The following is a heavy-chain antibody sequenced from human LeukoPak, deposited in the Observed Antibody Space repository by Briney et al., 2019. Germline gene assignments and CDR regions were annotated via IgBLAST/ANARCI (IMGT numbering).Heavy chain of an antibody. D-gene: IGHD2-21*01. CDR2: VNWNGGST. CDR1: GFTFDDYG. CDR3: AREQSYSEEIVVVNPPFDY. Sequence: AGGSLRLSCAASGFTFDDYGMSWVRQAPGKGLEWVSGVNWNGGSTGYADSVKGRFTISRDNAKNSLYLQMNSLRAEDTAVYYCAREQSYSEEIVVVNPPFDYWGQGTLVTVSS. J-gene: IGHJ4*02. V-gene: IGHV3-20*04.